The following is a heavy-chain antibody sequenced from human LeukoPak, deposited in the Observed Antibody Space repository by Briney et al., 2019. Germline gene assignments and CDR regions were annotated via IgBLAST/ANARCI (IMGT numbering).Heavy chain of an antibody. CDR1: GFTFSSYW. J-gene: IGHJ6*04. V-gene: IGHV3-7*01. CDR2: IQQDGSEK. CDR3: AELGITMIGGV. D-gene: IGHD3-10*02. Sequence: PGGSLRLSCAVSGFTFSSYWMSWVRQTPGKGLEWVANIQQDGSEKYYVDSVKGRFTISRDNTKNSLYLQMNSLRAGDTAVYYCAELGITMIGGVWGKGTTVTISS.